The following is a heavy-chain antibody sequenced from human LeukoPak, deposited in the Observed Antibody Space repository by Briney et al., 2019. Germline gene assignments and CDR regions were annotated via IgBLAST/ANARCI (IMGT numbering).Heavy chain of an antibody. CDR3: AGAVYDFWSGYSRYYYGMDV. Sequence: PSETLSLTCAVYGGSSSGYYWSWIRQPPGKGLEWIGEINHSGSTNYNPSLKSRVTISVDTSKNQFSLKLSSVTAADTAVYYCAGAVYDFWSGYSRYYYGMDVWGQGTTVTVSS. J-gene: IGHJ6*02. D-gene: IGHD3-3*01. CDR1: GGSSSGYY. V-gene: IGHV4-34*01. CDR2: INHSGST.